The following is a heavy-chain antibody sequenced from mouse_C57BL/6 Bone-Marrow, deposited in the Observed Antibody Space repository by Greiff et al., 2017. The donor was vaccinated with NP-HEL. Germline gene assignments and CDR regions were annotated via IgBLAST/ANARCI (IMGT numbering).Heavy chain of an antibody. Sequence: QVQLKESGAELVKPGASVKISCKASGYAISSYWMNWVKQRPGKGLEWIGQIYPGDGDTNYNGKFKGKATLTADKSSSTAYMQLSSLTSEYSAVSFCARYYGSSYYFDYWGQGTTLTVSS. D-gene: IGHD1-1*01. CDR1: GYAISSYW. CDR3: ARYYGSSYYFDY. CDR2: IYPGDGDT. J-gene: IGHJ2*01. V-gene: IGHV1-80*01.